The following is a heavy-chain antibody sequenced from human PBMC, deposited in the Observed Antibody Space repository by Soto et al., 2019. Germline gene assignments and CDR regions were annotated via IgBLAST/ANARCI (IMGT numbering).Heavy chain of an antibody. CDR2: INPILSMS. J-gene: IGHJ5*02. V-gene: IGHV1-69*04. CDR1: GDTFSFYT. D-gene: IGHD2-21*01. Sequence: SVKVSCKASGDTFSFYTINWVRQAPGLGLEWVGRINPILSMSNYAQKFQGRVTMTADKSTSTVYMELNSLTSEDTAIYYCARDNSRTFPAALGDKKSDSSGWWFDPWGQGTLVTVSS. CDR3: ARDNSRTFPAALGDKKSDSSGWWFDP.